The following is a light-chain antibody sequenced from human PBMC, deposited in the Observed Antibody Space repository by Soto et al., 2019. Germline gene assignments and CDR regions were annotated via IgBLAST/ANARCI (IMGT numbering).Light chain of an antibody. Sequence: DIQMTQSPSTLSASVGDRVTITCRASQSISSWLAWYQQKPGKAPKLLIYKASSLESGVPSRFSGGGSGREFTLTISSLQPDDFATYYCQQYNSYPYTFGQGTKLEIK. V-gene: IGKV1-5*03. J-gene: IGKJ2*01. CDR3: QQYNSYPYT. CDR1: QSISSW. CDR2: KAS.